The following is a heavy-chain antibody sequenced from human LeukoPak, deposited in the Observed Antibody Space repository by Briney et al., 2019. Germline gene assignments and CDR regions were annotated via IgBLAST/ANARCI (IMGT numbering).Heavy chain of an antibody. CDR3: TRLERIPDY. Sequence: GESLKISCQGSGYNFNSNWIGWVRQMPGKGLEWMGTIYPGDSDTTYSPSFQGRVIISADKSISTAYLQWSSLRASDSAMYYCTRLERIPDYWGQGTLVTVSS. CDR1: GYNFNSNW. V-gene: IGHV5-51*01. CDR2: IYPGDSDT. D-gene: IGHD1-1*01. J-gene: IGHJ4*02.